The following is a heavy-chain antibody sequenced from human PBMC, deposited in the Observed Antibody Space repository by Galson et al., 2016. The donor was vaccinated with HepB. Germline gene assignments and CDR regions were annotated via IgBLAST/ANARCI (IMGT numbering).Heavy chain of an antibody. Sequence: SLRLSCAASGFTFSSYAMRWVRQAPGKGLEWVSAISGSGGSTYYADSVKGRFTISRDNSKNTLYLQMNSLRAEDTAVYYCAKEGRDILTGYYNGDAFDIWGQGTTVTVSS. CDR3: AKEGRDILTGYYNGDAFDI. J-gene: IGHJ3*02. D-gene: IGHD3-9*01. CDR2: ISGSGGST. CDR1: GFTFSSYA. V-gene: IGHV3-23*01.